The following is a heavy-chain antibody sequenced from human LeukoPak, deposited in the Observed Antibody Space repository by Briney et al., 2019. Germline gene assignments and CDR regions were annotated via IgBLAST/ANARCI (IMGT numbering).Heavy chain of an antibody. Sequence: QTGGSLRLSRAASGFTFSSYAMYWVRQAPGKGLEWVAVVSYDGSNKYYADSVKGRFTISRDNSKNTLYLQMNSLRAEDTAVYYCARDVHKRAVGYSYGSDYWGQGTLVTVSS. J-gene: IGHJ4*02. D-gene: IGHD5-18*01. CDR2: VSYDGSNK. CDR3: ARDVHKRAVGYSYGSDY. V-gene: IGHV3-30-3*01. CDR1: GFTFSSYA.